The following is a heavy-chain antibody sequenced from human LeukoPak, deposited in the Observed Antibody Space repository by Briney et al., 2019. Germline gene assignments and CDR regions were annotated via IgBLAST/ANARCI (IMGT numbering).Heavy chain of an antibody. V-gene: IGHV3-30*04. Sequence: GRSLRLSCAASGFTFSSYAMHWVRQAPGKGLEWVAVISYDGSNKYYADSVKGRFTISRDNSKNTLYLQMNSLRAEDTAVYYCAGVPRVTGKLFNYYFDYWGQGTLVTVSS. CDR1: GFTFSSYA. CDR3: AGVPRVTGKLFNYYFDY. J-gene: IGHJ4*02. CDR2: ISYDGSNK. D-gene: IGHD1-20*01.